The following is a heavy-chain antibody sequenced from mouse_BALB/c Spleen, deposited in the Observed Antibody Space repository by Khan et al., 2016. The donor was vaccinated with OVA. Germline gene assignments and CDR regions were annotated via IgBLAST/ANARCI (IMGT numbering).Heavy chain of an antibody. J-gene: IGHJ1*01. CDR2: INTYTGEP. Sequence: QIQLVQSGPELKQPGETVKISCKASGYTFTNYGMNWVKQAPGKGLKWMGWINTYTGEPTYTDDFKGRFAFSLETSASTAYLQINNLTNEDMATYFCARGASYWYFDVWGARTTVTVCS. V-gene: IGHV9-1*02. CDR3: ARGASYWYFDV. CDR1: GYTFTNYG.